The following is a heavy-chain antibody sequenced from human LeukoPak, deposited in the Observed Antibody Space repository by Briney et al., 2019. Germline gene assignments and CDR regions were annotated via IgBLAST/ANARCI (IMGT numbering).Heavy chain of an antibody. D-gene: IGHD6-6*01. Sequence: GGSLRLSCAASGFTFSDYYMSWIRQAPGKGLEWVSSISTSSNYIYYADSVKGRFTISRDNAENSLYLQMNSLRDDDTAVYYCARDVRAYSTSSSAFDIWGQGTMVTVSS. CDR3: ARDVRAYSTSSSAFDI. V-gene: IGHV3-11*06. CDR2: ISTSSNYI. J-gene: IGHJ3*02. CDR1: GFTFSDYY.